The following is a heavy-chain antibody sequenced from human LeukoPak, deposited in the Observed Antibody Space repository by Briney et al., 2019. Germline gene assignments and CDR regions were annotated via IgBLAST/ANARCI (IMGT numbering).Heavy chain of an antibody. V-gene: IGHV3-43*02. Sequence: GGSLRLSSAASGFTFDDYAMHWVRQAPGKGLEWVSLISGDGGSTYYADSVKGRFTISRDNSKNSLYLQMNSLRTEDTALYYCAKGGYDFWSGYRFYFDYWGQGTLVTVSS. CDR2: ISGDGGST. D-gene: IGHD3-3*01. CDR3: AKGGYDFWSGYRFYFDY. CDR1: GFTFDDYA. J-gene: IGHJ4*02.